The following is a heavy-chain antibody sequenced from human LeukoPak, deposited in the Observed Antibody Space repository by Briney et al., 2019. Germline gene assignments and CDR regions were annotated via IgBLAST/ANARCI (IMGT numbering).Heavy chain of an antibody. Sequence: PGGSLRLSCAASGFTFSDYYMSWIRQAPGKGLEWVSYISSGGSTIYYAVSVNGRFTISRDNAKKSLYLQMNSLRAEDTAMYYCARTRVFTKIVVSPSSDYWGQGTLVTVSS. CDR3: ARTRVFTKIVVSPSSDY. V-gene: IGHV3-11*01. J-gene: IGHJ4*02. CDR1: GFTFSDYY. D-gene: IGHD3-22*01. CDR2: ISSGGSTI.